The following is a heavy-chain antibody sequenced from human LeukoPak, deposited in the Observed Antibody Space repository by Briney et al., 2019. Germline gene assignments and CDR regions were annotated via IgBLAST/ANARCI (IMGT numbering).Heavy chain of an antibody. J-gene: IGHJ3*02. CDR3: ARDWAFDI. CDR1: GFTVSSNY. Sequence: PGGXLRLSCAASGFTVSSNYMSWVRQAPGKGLEWVSVIHSGGSTYYADSVTGRFTISRDNSKNTLYLQMNSLRAEDTAVYYCARDWAFDIWGQGTMVTVSS. V-gene: IGHV3-66*02. D-gene: IGHD2-21*01. CDR2: IHSGGST.